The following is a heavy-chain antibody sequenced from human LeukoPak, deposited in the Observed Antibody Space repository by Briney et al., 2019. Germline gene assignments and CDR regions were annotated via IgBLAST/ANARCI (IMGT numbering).Heavy chain of an antibody. CDR1: GGTLSSYA. Sequence: SVKVSCKASGGTLSSYAISWVRQAPGQGLEWMGGIIPIFGTANYAQKFQGRVTITTDESTSTAYMELSSLRSEDTAVYYCARSRDGYNYLDYWGQGTLVTVSP. V-gene: IGHV1-69*05. CDR2: IIPIFGTA. D-gene: IGHD5-24*01. J-gene: IGHJ4*02. CDR3: ARSRDGYNYLDY.